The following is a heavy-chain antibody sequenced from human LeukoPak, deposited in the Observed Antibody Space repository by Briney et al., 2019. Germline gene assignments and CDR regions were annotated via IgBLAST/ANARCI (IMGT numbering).Heavy chain of an antibody. D-gene: IGHD3-16*01. V-gene: IGHV4-39*07. J-gene: IGHJ6*03. CDR3: ARETSQKGAHYMDV. CDR2: IYYSGRT. Sequence: SETLSLTCTVSGGSISSSSYYWGWIRQPPGKGLEWIGTIYYSGRTYYNSSLKSRVTISVDTSKNQFSLKLSSVTAADTAVYYCARETSQKGAHYMDVWGKGTTVTISS. CDR1: GGSISSSSYY.